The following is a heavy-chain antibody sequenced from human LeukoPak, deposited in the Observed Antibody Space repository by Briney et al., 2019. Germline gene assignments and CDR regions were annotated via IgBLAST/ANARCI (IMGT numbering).Heavy chain of an antibody. J-gene: IGHJ6*02. CDR2: ISYDGSNK. Sequence: GGSLRLSCAASGFTFSSYGMHWIRQAPGKGLEWVAVISYDGSNKYYADSVKGRFTISRDNSKNTLYLQMDSLRAEDTAVYYCAKEFYNSGSYYYGMDVWGQGTTVTVSS. CDR3: AKEFYNSGSYYYGMDV. V-gene: IGHV3-30*18. CDR1: GFTFSSYG. D-gene: IGHD3-10*01.